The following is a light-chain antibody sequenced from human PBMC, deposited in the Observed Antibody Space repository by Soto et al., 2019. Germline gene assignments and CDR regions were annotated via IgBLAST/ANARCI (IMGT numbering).Light chain of an antibody. CDR1: QGIRSA. CDR3: LLDYSYFWA. CDR2: AAS. Sequence: AIQMTQSPSSLSASVGDRVPITCRTSQGIRSALGWYQQKPGKVPKLLIYAASTLQSGVPSRFSGSGSGRDFTLTISSLQPEDFATYYCLLDYSYFWAFGQGTKVDIK. J-gene: IGKJ1*01. V-gene: IGKV1-6*01.